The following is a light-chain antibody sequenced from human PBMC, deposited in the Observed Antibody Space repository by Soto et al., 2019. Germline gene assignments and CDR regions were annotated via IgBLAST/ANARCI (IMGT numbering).Light chain of an antibody. CDR3: QQYNNWLWT. Sequence: EIVMTQSPATLSVSPGERATLSCRASQSVSRNVAWYQQKPGQAPRLLIHDASTRSTGISVRFSGSGSVTEFTLTISSLQSEDFAVYYCQQYNNWLWTFGQGTKVEIK. CDR2: DAS. V-gene: IGKV3-15*01. CDR1: QSVSRN. J-gene: IGKJ1*01.